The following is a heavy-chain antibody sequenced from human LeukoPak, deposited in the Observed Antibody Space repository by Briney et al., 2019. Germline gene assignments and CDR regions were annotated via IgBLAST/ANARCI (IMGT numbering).Heavy chain of an antibody. CDR1: GFTFSNYA. Sequence: GGSLRLSCAASGFTFSNYALSWVRQAPGKGLEWVSDISGSGGSTYYADSVKGRFTISRDNSKNTMYLQMNSLRAEDTAVYYCAKRIQSAMAMGYWGQGTLVTVSS. V-gene: IGHV3-23*01. D-gene: IGHD5-18*01. CDR3: AKRIQSAMAMGY. J-gene: IGHJ4*02. CDR2: ISGSGGST.